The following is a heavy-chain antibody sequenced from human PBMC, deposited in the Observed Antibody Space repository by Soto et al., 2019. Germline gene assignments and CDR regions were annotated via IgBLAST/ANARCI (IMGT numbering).Heavy chain of an antibody. CDR1: GFTFSSYA. V-gene: IGHV3-23*01. CDR2: ISGSGGST. J-gene: IGHJ4*02. CDR3: LPPAQYGSGSPTFDY. Sequence: GGSLRLSCAASGFTFSSYAMSWVRQAPGKGLEWVSAISGSGGSTYYADSVKGRFTISRDNSKNTLYLQMNSLRAEDTAVYYCLPPAQYGSGSPTFDYWGQGTLVTVSS. D-gene: IGHD3-10*01.